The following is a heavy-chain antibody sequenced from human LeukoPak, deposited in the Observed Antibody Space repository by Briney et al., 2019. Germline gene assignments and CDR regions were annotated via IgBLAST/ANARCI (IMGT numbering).Heavy chain of an antibody. V-gene: IGHV1-46*01. CDR2: INPSSGGT. CDR3: ARDELYCTNGVCSSDI. J-gene: IGHJ3*02. D-gene: IGHD2-8*01. Sequence: GASVKVSCKASGYTFTGYYMHWVRQAPGQGLEWMGKINPSSGGTGYAQKCQGRVTMTRDASTSTVYMELTSLRSEDTAVYYCARDELYCTNGVCSSDIWGQGTLVTVSS. CDR1: GYTFTGYY.